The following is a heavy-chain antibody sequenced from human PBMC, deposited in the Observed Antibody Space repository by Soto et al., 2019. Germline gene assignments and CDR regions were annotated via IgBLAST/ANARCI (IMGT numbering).Heavy chain of an antibody. CDR2: MSHSGGT. Sequence: QVQLQQWGAGLLKPSETLSLTCAVYGGSISSSTNYYWSWIRQPPGKGLEWIGEMSHSGGTHFNPSLRSRVTISVDTSKNQFSLEMTSVTAADTALYYCVRVERGTATTVVDACDIWGPGTVVTVSS. J-gene: IGHJ3*02. CDR1: GGSISSSTNYY. V-gene: IGHV4-34*01. CDR3: VRVERGTATTVVDACDI. D-gene: IGHD1-1*01.